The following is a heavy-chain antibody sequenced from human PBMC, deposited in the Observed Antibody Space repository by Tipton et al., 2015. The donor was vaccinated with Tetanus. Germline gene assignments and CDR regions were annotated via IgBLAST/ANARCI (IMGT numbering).Heavy chain of an antibody. D-gene: IGHD5-18*01. CDR1: GAPISSYY. CDR3: ARGLPREPFYFDY. J-gene: IGHJ4*02. Sequence: GLVKPSETLSLSCTASGAPISSYYWSWIRQPPGNGLEWIGYIYYSGSTNYNPSLKSRVTISVDTSKNQFSLKLSSVTAADTAVYYCARGLPREPFYFDYWGQGKQVTVSS. CDR2: IYYSGST. V-gene: IGHV4-59*01.